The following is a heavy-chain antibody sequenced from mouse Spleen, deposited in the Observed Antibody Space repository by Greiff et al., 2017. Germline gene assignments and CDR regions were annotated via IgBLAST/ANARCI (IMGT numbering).Heavy chain of an antibody. CDR1: GFTFSSYA. CDR3: ARHPDYGNYAMDY. V-gene: IGHV5-9*01. D-gene: IGHD2-4*01. CDR2: ISSGGGNT. Sequence: EVMLVESGGGLVKLGGSLKLSCAASGFTFSSYAMSWVRQTPEKRLEWVATISSGGGNTYYPDSVKGRFTISRDNAKNTLYLQMSSLKSEDTAMYYCARHPDYGNYAMDYWGQGTSVTVSS. J-gene: IGHJ4*01.